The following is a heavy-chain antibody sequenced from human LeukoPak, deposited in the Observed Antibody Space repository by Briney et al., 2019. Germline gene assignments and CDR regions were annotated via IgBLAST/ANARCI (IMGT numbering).Heavy chain of an antibody. V-gene: IGHV1-46*01. CDR2: INPSGGST. Sequence: GASVKVSCKAPGYTFTSYYMHWVRQAPGQGLEWMGIINPSGGSTSYAQKFQGRVTMTRDTSTSTVYMELSSLRSEDTAVYYCAGALTGYSSGWYRLLDYWGQGTLVTVSS. CDR3: AGALTGYSSGWYRLLDY. CDR1: GYTFTSYY. J-gene: IGHJ4*02. D-gene: IGHD6-19*01.